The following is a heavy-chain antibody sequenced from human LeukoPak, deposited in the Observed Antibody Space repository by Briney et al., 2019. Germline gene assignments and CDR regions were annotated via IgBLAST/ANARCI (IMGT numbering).Heavy chain of an antibody. D-gene: IGHD7-27*01. Sequence: SETLSLTCTVSGGSISSSSYYWGWIRQPPGKGLEWIGSIYYSGSTYYNPSLKSRVTISVDTSKNQFSLKLSSVTAADTAVYYCARGSGALPLHYYYYYMDVWGKGTTVTVSS. V-gene: IGHV4-39*01. CDR2: IYYSGST. J-gene: IGHJ6*03. CDR1: GGSISSSSYY. CDR3: ARGSGALPLHYYYYYMDV.